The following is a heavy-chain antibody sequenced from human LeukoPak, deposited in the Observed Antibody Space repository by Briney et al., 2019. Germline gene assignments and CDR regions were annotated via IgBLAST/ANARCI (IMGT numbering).Heavy chain of an antibody. V-gene: IGHV4-39*01. Sequence: SETLSLTCTVSGGSIYSTTFYWGWIRQPPGKGLEWIGSMYYDGSTYHNPSLKSRVTISVDTSNNQFSLKLTSVTAADTAVYFCARGGDNFDYWGQGTLVTVSS. J-gene: IGHJ4*02. CDR2: MYYDGST. CDR1: GGSIYSTTFY. D-gene: IGHD3-16*01. CDR3: ARGGDNFDY.